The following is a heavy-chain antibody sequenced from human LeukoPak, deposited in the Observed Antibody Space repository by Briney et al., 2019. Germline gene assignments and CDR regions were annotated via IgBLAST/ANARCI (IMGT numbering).Heavy chain of an antibody. CDR3: ARDRVADSGHDYGAFDI. Sequence: NPGGSLRLSCAASGFTFSSYWMSWVRQAPGKGLEWVSSISSSSSYIYYADSVKGRFTISRDNAKNSLYLQMNSLRAEDTAVYYCARDRVADSGHDYGAFDIWGQGTMVTVSS. J-gene: IGHJ3*02. D-gene: IGHD5-12*01. CDR2: ISSSSSYI. CDR1: GFTFSSYW. V-gene: IGHV3-21*01.